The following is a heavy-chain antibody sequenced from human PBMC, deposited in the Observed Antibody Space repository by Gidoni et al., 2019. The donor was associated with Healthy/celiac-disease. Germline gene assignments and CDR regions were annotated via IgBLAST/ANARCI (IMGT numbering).Heavy chain of an antibody. J-gene: IGHJ4*02. D-gene: IGHD3-10*01. CDR1: GGYISSHY. V-gene: IGHV4-59*11. CDR3: ARSAFGELVWGIDY. Sequence: QVQLQESDPGRVKPSETLSLTATVAGGYISSHYWSWLRQPPVKGLEWIGYIYYSGRPNYNPFLKSRVTISVDTSKNQFSLKLSSVTAADTAVYYCARSAFGELVWGIDYWGQGTLVTGSS. CDR2: IYYSGRP.